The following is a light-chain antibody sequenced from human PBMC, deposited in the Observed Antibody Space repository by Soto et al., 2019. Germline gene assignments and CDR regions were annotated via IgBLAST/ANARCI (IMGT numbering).Light chain of an antibody. J-gene: IGKJ1*01. CDR3: QQRSNWPRT. CDR1: QSISGD. Sequence: EIVVTQSPATLSVSPGERATLSCRASQSISGDLAWYQQKPGQSPRLLIYLASTRVTGIPARFSGSGSGTEFTLTISSLEPEDFAVYYCQQRSNWPRTFGQGTKVDIK. V-gene: IGKV3-11*01. CDR2: LAS.